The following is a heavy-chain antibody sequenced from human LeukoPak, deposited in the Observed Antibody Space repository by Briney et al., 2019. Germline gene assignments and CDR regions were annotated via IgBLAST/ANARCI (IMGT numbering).Heavy chain of an antibody. Sequence: SETLSLTCTVSGGSVSSGSYYWSWIRQPPGKGLEWIGYIYYSGSTNYNPSLKSRVTISVDTSKNQFSLKLSSATAADTAVYYCARESKDFEATIFGWFDPWGQGTLVTVSS. CDR3: ARESKDFEATIFGWFDP. D-gene: IGHD3-3*01. V-gene: IGHV4-61*01. CDR1: GGSVSSGSYY. J-gene: IGHJ5*02. CDR2: IYYSGST.